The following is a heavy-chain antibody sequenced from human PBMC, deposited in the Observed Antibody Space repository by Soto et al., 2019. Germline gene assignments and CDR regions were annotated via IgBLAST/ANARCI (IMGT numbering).Heavy chain of an antibody. V-gene: IGHV2-70*01. D-gene: IGHD3-3*01. Sequence: ASGPTLVNPTQTLTLTCTFSGFSLSTSGMCVSWIRQPPGKALEWLALIDWDDDKYYSTSLKTRLTISKDTSKNQVVLTMTNMDPVDTATYYCARTLKETAFWSGYYYYYGMDVWGQGTTVTVSS. CDR2: IDWDDDK. J-gene: IGHJ6*02. CDR1: GFSLSTSGMC. CDR3: ARTLKETAFWSGYYYYYGMDV.